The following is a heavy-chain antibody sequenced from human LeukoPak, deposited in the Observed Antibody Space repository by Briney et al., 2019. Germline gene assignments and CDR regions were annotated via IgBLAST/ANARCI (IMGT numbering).Heavy chain of an antibody. CDR2: IIPIFGTA. CDR3: ARAIMDTAMGYYYYYMDV. V-gene: IGHV1-69*06. J-gene: IGHJ6*03. CDR1: GGTFSSYA. Sequence: ASVKVSCKASGGTFSSYAISWVRQAPGQGLEWMGGIIPIFGTANYAQKFQGRVTITADKSTSTAYMELSSLRSEDTAVYYCARAIMDTAMGYYYYYMDVWGKGTTVTVSS. D-gene: IGHD5-18*01.